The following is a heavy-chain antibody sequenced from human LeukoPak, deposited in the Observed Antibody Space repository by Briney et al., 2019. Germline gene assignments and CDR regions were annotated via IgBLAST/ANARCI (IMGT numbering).Heavy chain of an antibody. CDR2: ISPSSSHI. CDR1: GFNFSIYY. D-gene: IGHD4-23*01. Sequence: GGSMRLSCAASGFNFSIYYMKWVRQAPGKGLDWVSSISPSSSHIYQADSVKGRFTISRDNAKNSVYLQMSSLRPEDTAMYYCARLYGGTGPGNYYYGMDVWGQGTTVAVSS. J-gene: IGHJ6*02. CDR3: ARLYGGTGPGNYYYGMDV. V-gene: IGHV3-21*01.